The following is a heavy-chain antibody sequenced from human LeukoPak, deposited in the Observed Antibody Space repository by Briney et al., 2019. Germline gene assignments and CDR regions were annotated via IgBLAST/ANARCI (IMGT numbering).Heavy chain of an antibody. Sequence: SVKVSCKASGGTFSSYAISWVRQAPGQGLEWMGGIIPIFGTANYAQKFQGRVTITADESTSTAYMELSSLRSEDTAVYYCARPTNWGSGAPDAFDIWGQGAMVTVSS. J-gene: IGHJ3*02. D-gene: IGHD7-27*01. CDR3: ARPTNWGSGAPDAFDI. V-gene: IGHV1-69*13. CDR2: IIPIFGTA. CDR1: GGTFSSYA.